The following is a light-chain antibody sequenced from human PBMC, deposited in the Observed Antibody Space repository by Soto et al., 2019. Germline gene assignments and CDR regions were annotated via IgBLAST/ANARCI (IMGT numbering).Light chain of an antibody. Sequence: VMTQSPAKLSVSPGEGVTLFCRASQNVDTKLAWYQMKPGQAPRLLIYASSTRAAGIPGTFSGSGSGTQFSLTISSVQSEDYEVYYCQQYYHWGLSFGGGTKV. J-gene: IGKJ4*01. CDR3: QQYYHWGLS. CDR1: QNVDTK. V-gene: IGKV3D-15*01. CDR2: ASS.